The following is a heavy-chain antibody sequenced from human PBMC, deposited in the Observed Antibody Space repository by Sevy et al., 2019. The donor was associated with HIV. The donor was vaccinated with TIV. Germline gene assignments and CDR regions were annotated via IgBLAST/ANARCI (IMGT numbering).Heavy chain of an antibody. CDR3: AREAQGGDAGY. CDR2: INPNNGGT. CDR1: GYTFTGYY. D-gene: IGHD3-16*01. J-gene: IGHJ4*02. V-gene: IGHV1-2*02. Sequence: ASVKVSCKASGYTFTGYYIHWLRQAPGQGLEGVGWINPNNGGTKYAQKFQGRVTMTRDTSINTAYMELSRLKSDDTAVYYCAREAQGGDAGYWGQGTLVTVSS.